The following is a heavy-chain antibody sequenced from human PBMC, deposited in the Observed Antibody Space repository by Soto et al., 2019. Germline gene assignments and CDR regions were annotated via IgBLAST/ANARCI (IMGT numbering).Heavy chain of an antibody. Sequence: ASVKVSCKVSGYTLTELSMHWVRQAPGKGLEWMGGFDPEDGETIYAQKFQGRVTMTEDTSTDTAYMELSSLRSEDTAVYYCATGPPIAAGHHGMDVWGQGTTVTVSS. CDR2: FDPEDGET. J-gene: IGHJ6*02. CDR1: GYTLTELS. CDR3: ATGPPIAAGHHGMDV. D-gene: IGHD6-13*01. V-gene: IGHV1-24*01.